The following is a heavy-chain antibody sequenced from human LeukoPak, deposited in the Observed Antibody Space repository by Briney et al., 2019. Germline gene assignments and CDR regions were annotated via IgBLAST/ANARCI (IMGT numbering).Heavy chain of an antibody. CDR2: IYFTGTI. Sequence: SATLSLTCTVSGGGGSISSHYWSWIRQPAGNGLEWIGRIYFTGTITYNPSLESRVTMSIDTSKNQFSLKLNSLTAADTAVYYCARDSGTTGEVKFDPWGQGTLVTVSS. D-gene: IGHD3-10*01. V-gene: IGHV4-4*07. J-gene: IGHJ5*02. CDR3: ARDSGTTGEVKFDP. CDR1: GGGGSISSHY.